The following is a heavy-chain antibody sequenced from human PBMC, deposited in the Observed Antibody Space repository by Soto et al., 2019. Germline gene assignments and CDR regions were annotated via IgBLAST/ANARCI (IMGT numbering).Heavy chain of an antibody. CDR3: GRGHYGLDV. CDR2: INQDGSDK. V-gene: IGHV3-7*04. CDR1: GFTFRDSW. Sequence: QMVQSGGGLVQPGGSLRLSCAGSGFTFRDSWMTRVRQPPGKGLEWVAHINQDGSDKTYLDSMRGRLTISRDNAKNSVYLQMNTLRGDDTAVYYCGRGHYGLDVWGQGTTVTVSS. J-gene: IGHJ6*02.